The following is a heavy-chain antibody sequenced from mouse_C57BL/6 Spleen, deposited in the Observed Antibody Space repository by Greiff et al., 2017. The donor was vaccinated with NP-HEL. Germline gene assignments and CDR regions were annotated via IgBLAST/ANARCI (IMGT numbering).Heavy chain of an antibody. CDR3: ARRRVDYAMDY. V-gene: IGHV1-80*01. Sequence: QVQLQQSGAELVKPGASVKISCKASGYAFSSYWMNWVKQRPGKGLEWIGQIYPGDGDTNYNGKFKGKATLTADKSSSTAYMQLSRLTSEDSAVYFCARRRVDYAMDYWGQGTSVTVSS. CDR2: IYPGDGDT. J-gene: IGHJ4*01. CDR1: GYAFSSYW.